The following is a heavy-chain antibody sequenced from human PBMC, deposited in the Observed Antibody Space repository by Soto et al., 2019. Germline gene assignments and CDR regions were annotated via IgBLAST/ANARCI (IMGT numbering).Heavy chain of an antibody. CDR2: IKSKTDGGTT. J-gene: IGHJ6*02. D-gene: IGHD4-4*01. Sequence: PGGSLRLSCAASGFTFSNAWMNWVRQAPGKGLEWVGRIKSKTDGGTTDYAAPVKGRFTISRDDSKNTLYLQMNSLKTEDTAVYYCTTVLYDYSNYAFPYYYYYGMDVWGQGTTVTVSS. CDR3: TTVLYDYSNYAFPYYYYYGMDV. CDR1: GFTFSNAW. V-gene: IGHV3-15*07.